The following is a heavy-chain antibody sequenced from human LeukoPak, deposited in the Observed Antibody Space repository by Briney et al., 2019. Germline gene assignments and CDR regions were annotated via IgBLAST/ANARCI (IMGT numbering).Heavy chain of an antibody. CDR2: IWYDGSNK. D-gene: IGHD3-3*01. CDR1: GFTFSSYG. Sequence: HPGRSLRLSCAASGFTFSSYGMHWVRQAPGKGLEWVAVIWYDGSNKYYADSVKGRFTISRDNSKNTLYLQMNSLRAEDTAVYYCARSQYYDFWSGYYNYYYYGMDVWGQGTTVTVSS. V-gene: IGHV3-33*08. J-gene: IGHJ6*02. CDR3: ARSQYYDFWSGYYNYYYYGMDV.